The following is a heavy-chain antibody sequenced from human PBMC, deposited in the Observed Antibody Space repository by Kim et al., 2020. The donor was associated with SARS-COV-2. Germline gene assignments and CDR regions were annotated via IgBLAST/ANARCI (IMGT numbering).Heavy chain of an antibody. CDR1: GFTFGDYA. CDR3: TPALARPGRYFDL. J-gene: IGHJ2*01. V-gene: IGHV3-49*04. Sequence: GGSLRLSCTASGFTFGDYAMSWVRQAPGKGLEWVGFIRSKAYGGTTEYAASEKGRFTISRDDSKSIAYLQMNSLKTEDTAVYYCTPALARPGRYFDLWGRGTLVTVSS. CDR2: IRSKAYGGTT. D-gene: IGHD6-6*01.